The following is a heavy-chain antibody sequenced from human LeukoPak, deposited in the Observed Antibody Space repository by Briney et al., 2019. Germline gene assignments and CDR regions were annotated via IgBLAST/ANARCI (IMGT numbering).Heavy chain of an antibody. Sequence: SETLSHTCAVYGESFSGYYWSWIRQPPGKGLEWIGEISHSGSASYNPSLKSRVTISVDTSKNQFSLKLSSVTAADTAVYYCARDNGSDWFDPWGQGTLVTVSS. V-gene: IGHV4-34*09. CDR2: ISHSGSA. CDR1: GESFSGYY. D-gene: IGHD3-10*01. J-gene: IGHJ5*02. CDR3: ARDNGSDWFDP.